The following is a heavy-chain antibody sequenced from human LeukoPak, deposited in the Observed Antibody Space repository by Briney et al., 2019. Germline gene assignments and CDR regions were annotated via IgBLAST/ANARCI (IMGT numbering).Heavy chain of an antibody. Sequence: SGTLSLTCTVSGGSISSGGYYWSWIRQHPGKGLEWIGYIFYSGSTYYNPSLKSRVTISVDTSKNQFSLKLSSVTAADTAVYYCARDHGSLPMDVWGQGTTVTVSS. CDR3: ARDHGSLPMDV. CDR1: GGSISSGGYY. V-gene: IGHV4-31*03. J-gene: IGHJ6*02. CDR2: IFYSGST.